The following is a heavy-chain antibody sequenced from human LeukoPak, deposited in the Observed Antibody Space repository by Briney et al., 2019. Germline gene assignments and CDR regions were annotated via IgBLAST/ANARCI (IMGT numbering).Heavy chain of an antibody. Sequence: ASVTVSCKASAYTFSTYLLHWVRQAPGQGLEWMGIIDPSGGSTDYAQKFQGRVTMTRDTSTSTVYMELSSLRSEDTAVYYCARDLGLRGVTNWFDPWGQGTLVTVSS. CDR3: ARDLGLRGVTNWFDP. CDR1: AYTFSTYL. J-gene: IGHJ5*02. V-gene: IGHV1-46*01. CDR2: IDPSGGST. D-gene: IGHD3-10*01.